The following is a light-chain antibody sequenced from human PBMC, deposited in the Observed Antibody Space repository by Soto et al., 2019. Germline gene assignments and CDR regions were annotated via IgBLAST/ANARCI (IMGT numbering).Light chain of an antibody. J-gene: IGKJ4*01. CDR2: WAS. V-gene: IGKV4-1*01. Sequence: ETVVTHSPESLARSLGERATINCESSQSDLFTYNNKNYLAWYQQKPGQPPKLLLSWASARESGVPERFSGSGSGTLFTLSISSLQAEDVAVYYCQQYYTLPLTFGGGTKVDIK. CDR1: QSDLFTYNNKNY. CDR3: QQYYTLPLT.